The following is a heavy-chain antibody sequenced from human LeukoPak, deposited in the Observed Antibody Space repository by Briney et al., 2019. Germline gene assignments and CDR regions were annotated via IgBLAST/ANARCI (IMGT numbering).Heavy chain of an antibody. Sequence: GGSLRLSCEASGFTFKAYWMSWVRQAPGTGLEWVANIQQDGSEKNYVDSVKGRFTISRDNARNSLYLEMNSLRAEDTAVYYCARLRYTYGKNFDYWGQGTLVTVSS. CDR3: ARLRYTYGKNFDY. V-gene: IGHV3-7*01. J-gene: IGHJ4*02. CDR1: GFTFKAYW. D-gene: IGHD5-18*01. CDR2: IQQDGSEK.